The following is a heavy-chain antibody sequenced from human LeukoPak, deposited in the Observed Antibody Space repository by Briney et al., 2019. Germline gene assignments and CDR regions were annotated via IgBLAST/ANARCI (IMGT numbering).Heavy chain of an antibody. CDR3: ARSGAAAYYYYYGMDV. V-gene: IGHV3-13*01. D-gene: IGHD6-13*01. Sequence: PGGSLRLSCAASGFTFSSYDMHWVRQATGKGLEWVSAIGTAGDTYYPGSVKGRFTISRENAKNSLYLQMNSLRAGDTAVYYCARSGAAAYYYYYGMDVWGQGTTVTVSS. CDR2: IGTAGDT. CDR1: GFTFSSYD. J-gene: IGHJ6*02.